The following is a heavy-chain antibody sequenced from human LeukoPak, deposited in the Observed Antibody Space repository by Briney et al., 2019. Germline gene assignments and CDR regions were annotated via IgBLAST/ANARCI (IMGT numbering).Heavy chain of an antibody. J-gene: IGHJ4*02. V-gene: IGHV4-34*01. Sequence: PSETLSLTCSVLGGSISRYYWSWIRQPPGKGLEWIGEINHSGSTNYNPSLKSRVTISVDTSKNQFSLKLSSVTAADTAVYYCARGTMTTVTYYFDYWGQRTLVTVSS. CDR2: INHSGST. D-gene: IGHD4-17*01. CDR3: ARGTMTTVTYYFDY. CDR1: GGSISRYY.